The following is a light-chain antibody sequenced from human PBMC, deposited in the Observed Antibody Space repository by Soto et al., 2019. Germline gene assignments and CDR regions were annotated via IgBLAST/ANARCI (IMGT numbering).Light chain of an antibody. CDR3: VAWDDSLNGYVV. V-gene: IGLV1-44*01. CDR2: SNN. CDR1: SSNIGSNT. J-gene: IGLJ2*01. Sequence: QSVLTQPPSASGTPGQRVTISCSGSSSNIGSNTVNWYQQLPGTSPKLVIYSNNQLPSGVPDRFSGANSGTSASLAISGLQSQDEADYYCVAWDDSLNGYVVFGGGTKVTVL.